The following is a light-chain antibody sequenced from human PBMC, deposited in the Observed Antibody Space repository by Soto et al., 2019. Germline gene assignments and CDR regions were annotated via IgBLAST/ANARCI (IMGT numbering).Light chain of an antibody. Sequence: IVLTQSPGTLSLSPGERVTLSCRASQNVSSTYLAWYQQKPGQAPRLLVYALSRRATGIPDRFSGSGSGTDFTLTISRLEPEDFAVYYCQQYNTSPPGYTFGQGTKLEIK. J-gene: IGKJ2*01. CDR2: ALS. CDR1: QNVSSTY. V-gene: IGKV3-20*01. CDR3: QQYNTSPPGYT.